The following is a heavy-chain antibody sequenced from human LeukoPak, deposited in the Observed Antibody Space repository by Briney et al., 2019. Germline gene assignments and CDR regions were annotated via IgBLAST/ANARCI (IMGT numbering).Heavy chain of an antibody. CDR2: IHPSTGNP. Sequence: ASVKVSCKASGYTFTNYAMNWVRQAPGQGLEWMGWIHPSTGNPTYAQGFTGRFVFSLDTSVSTTYLQINSLKAEDTAVYYCARDVAPASAYYYYMDVWGKGTTVTVSS. V-gene: IGHV7-4-1*02. D-gene: IGHD5-12*01. CDR3: ARDVAPASAYYYYMDV. CDR1: GYTFTNYA. J-gene: IGHJ6*03.